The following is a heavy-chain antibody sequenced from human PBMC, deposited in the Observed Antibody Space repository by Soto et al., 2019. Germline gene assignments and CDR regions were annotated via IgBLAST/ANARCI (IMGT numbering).Heavy chain of an antibody. J-gene: IGHJ6*02. CDR1: GGTFSSYA. V-gene: IGHV1-69*13. D-gene: IGHD6-13*01. Sequence: VASVKVSCKASGGTFSSYAISWVRQAPGQGLEWMGGIIPIFGTANYAQKFQGRVTITADESTSTAYMELSSLRSEDTAVYYCARFPGIAAAGNYYYYYGMDVWGQGTTVTVSS. CDR3: ARFPGIAAAGNYYYYYGMDV. CDR2: IIPIFGTA.